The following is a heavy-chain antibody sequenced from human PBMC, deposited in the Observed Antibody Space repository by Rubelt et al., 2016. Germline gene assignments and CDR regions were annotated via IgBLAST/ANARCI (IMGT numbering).Heavy chain of an antibody. CDR2: IFSNDEH. CDR1: GFSLSSVRMG. J-gene: IGHJ4*02. CDR3: ARSRRRDGCSGGACYYFDF. D-gene: IGHD2-15*01. Sequence: QVTLTESGPVLVKPTETVTLTCTVSGFSLSSVRMGVSWIRQPPGKALEWLAHIFSNDEHSSNPFLKSRLPISKDTSKSQVVLTMTNSDPVDTATYYCARSRRRDGCSGGACYYFDFWGQGTLVAVSS. V-gene: IGHV2-26*01.